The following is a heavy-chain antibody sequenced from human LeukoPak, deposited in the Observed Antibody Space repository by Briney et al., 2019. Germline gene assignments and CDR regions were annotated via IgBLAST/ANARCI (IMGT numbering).Heavy chain of an antibody. D-gene: IGHD2-21*01. CDR2: IYYSGST. Sequence: SETLSLTCTVSGGSISSYYWSWIRQPPGKGLEWIGYIYYSGSTNYNPSLKSRVTISVDTSKNQFSLKLSSVTAADTAVYYCARSRYCGGDCHSYKDAFDIWGQGTMVTVSS. J-gene: IGHJ3*02. CDR1: GGSISSYY. CDR3: ARSRYCGGDCHSYKDAFDI. V-gene: IGHV4-59*01.